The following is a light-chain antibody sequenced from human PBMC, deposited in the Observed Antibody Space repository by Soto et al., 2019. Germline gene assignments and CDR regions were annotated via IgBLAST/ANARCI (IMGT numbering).Light chain of an antibody. CDR2: EVS. CDR1: SSDVGSYNR. V-gene: IGLV2-18*02. Sequence: QSALTQPPSVSGSPGQSVTISCTGTSSDVGSYNRVSWYQQPPGTAPKLMIYEVSNRPSGVPDRFSGSKSGNTASLTISGLQAEDEADYYCSSYTGSSTFPLVFSGGTKLTVL. CDR3: SSYTGSSTFPLV. J-gene: IGLJ2*01.